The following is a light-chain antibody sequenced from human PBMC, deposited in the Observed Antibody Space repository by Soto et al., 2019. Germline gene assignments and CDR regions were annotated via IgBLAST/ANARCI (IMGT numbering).Light chain of an antibody. CDR1: SSDIGGHNL. V-gene: IGLV2-14*01. CDR3: SSYTFSNTWV. J-gene: IGLJ3*02. Sequence: QSALTQPASVSESLGQSITISCSGTSSDIGGHNLVSWYQQLPGKTPKVLIYGVSNRPSGISNRFSGSKSGNTASLTISGLQAEDEADYYCSSYTFSNTWVFGGGTKLTVL. CDR2: GVS.